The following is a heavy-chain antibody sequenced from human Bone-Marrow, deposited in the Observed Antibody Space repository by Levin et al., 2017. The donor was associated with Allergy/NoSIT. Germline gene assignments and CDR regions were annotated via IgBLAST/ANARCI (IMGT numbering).Heavy chain of an antibody. D-gene: IGHD7-27*01. CDR1: GGSISSSSYY. V-gene: IGHV4-39*07. CDR2: IYYSGST. CDR3: AREKTGGGSFDP. J-gene: IGHJ5*02. Sequence: SETLSLTCTVSGGSISSSSYYWGWIRQPPGKGLEWIGSIYYSGSTYYNPSLKSRVTISVDTSKNQFSLKLSSVTAADTAVYYCAREKTGGGSFDPWGQGTLVTVSS.